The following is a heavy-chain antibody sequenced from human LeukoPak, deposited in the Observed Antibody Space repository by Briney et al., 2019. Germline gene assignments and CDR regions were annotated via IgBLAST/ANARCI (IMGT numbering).Heavy chain of an antibody. CDR1: GGSISSSSYY. V-gene: IGHV4-39*07. J-gene: IGHJ5*02. CDR2: IYYSGST. Sequence: SETLSLTCTVSGGSISSSSYYWGWIRQPPGKGLEWIGSIYYSGSTYYNPSLKSRVTISVDTSKNQFSLKLSSVTAADTAVYYCARSHWGPYGSRIANWFDPWGQGTLVSVSS. CDR3: ARSHWGPYGSRIANWFDP. D-gene: IGHD6-13*01.